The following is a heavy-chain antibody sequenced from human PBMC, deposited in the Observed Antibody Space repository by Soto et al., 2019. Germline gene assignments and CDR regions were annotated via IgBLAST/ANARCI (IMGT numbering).Heavy chain of an antibody. CDR3: AKDPVYDFGSGKRYGMEV. CDR1: GWTFSSYA. D-gene: IGHD3-3*01. CDR2: ISGSGGST. Sequence: GGSLRLSCAASGWTFSSYAMSWVRQAPGKGLEWVSAISGSGGSTYSADSVKGRITIPRDNSNNTLYLQMNSLSAEDTAVYYFAKDPVYDFGSGKRYGMEVCGQSTTVTV. V-gene: IGHV3-23*01. J-gene: IGHJ6*02.